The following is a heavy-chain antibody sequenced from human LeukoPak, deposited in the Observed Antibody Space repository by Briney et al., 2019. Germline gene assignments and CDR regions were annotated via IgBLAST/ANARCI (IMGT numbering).Heavy chain of an antibody. J-gene: IGHJ4*02. CDR2: IHSGGST. CDR3: ARGPPYNWNYVDY. V-gene: IGHV3-53*01. Sequence: GGSLRLSCAASGFTVSSNYMSWVRQAPGKGLEWVSVIHSGGSTYYADSVKGRFTISRDNSKNTLYLQMNSLRAEDTAVYYCARGPPYNWNYVDYWGQGTLVTVSS. CDR1: GFTVSSNY. D-gene: IGHD1-20*01.